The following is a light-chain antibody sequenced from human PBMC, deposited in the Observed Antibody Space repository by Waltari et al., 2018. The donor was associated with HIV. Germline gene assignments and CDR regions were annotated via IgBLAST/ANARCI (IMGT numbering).Light chain of an antibody. CDR3: QQRSNWPPLT. J-gene: IGKJ4*01. Sequence: EIVLTQSPATLSLSPGERATLPCRASQSVSNYLAWYQQKPGQPPRLLIYDASNRATGIPARFSGSGSGTDFTLTISSLEPEDSAVYYCQQRSNWPPLTFGGGTKVEI. CDR2: DAS. V-gene: IGKV3-11*01. CDR1: QSVSNY.